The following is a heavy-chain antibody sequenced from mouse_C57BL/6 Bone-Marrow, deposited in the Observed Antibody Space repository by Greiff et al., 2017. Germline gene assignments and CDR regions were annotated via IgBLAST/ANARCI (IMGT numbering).Heavy chain of an antibody. V-gene: IGHV1-64*01. CDR2: IHPNSGST. CDR1: GYTFTSYW. CDR3: ARPDDYPYFDY. J-gene: IGHJ2*01. Sequence: QVQLQQPGAELVKPGASVKLSCKASGYTFTSYWMHWVKQRPGQGLEWIGMIHPNSGSTNYNEKFKSKATLTVNKSSSTAYMQLSSLSSEDSGVYYCARPDDYPYFDYWGQGTTLTVSS. D-gene: IGHD2-4*01.